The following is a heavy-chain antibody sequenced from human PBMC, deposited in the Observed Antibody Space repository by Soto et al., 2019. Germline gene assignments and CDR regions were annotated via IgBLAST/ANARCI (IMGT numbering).Heavy chain of an antibody. CDR1: GYSFTSYW. D-gene: IGHD6-13*01. V-gene: IGHV5-51*01. J-gene: IGHJ3*02. CDR2: IYPGDSDT. Sequence: GESLKISCKGSGYSFTSYWIGWVRQMPGKGLEWMGIIYPGDSDTRYSPSFQGQVTISADKSISTAYLQWSSLKASDTAMYYCARRVRSSSWAHDAFDIWGQGTMVTVSS. CDR3: ARRVRSSSWAHDAFDI.